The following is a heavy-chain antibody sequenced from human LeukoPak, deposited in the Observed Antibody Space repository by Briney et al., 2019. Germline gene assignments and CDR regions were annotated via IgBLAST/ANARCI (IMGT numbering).Heavy chain of an antibody. CDR2: ISSSSSHI. J-gene: IGHJ4*02. CDR3: ARFALKTPPTD. V-gene: IGHV3-21*01. CDR1: GFTFSSYS. Sequence: KSGGSLRLSCAASGFTFSSYSMNWVRQAPGKGLEWVSSISSSSSHIYYADSVKGRFTISRDNAKNSLYLQMNSLRAEDTAVYYCARFALKTPPTDWGQGTLVTVSS.